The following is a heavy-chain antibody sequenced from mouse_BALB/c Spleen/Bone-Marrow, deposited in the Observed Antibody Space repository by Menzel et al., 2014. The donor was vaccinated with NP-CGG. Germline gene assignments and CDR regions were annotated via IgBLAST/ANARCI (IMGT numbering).Heavy chain of an antibody. J-gene: IGHJ4*01. D-gene: IGHD2-2*01. CDR3: AREGYDGQMDY. V-gene: IGHV5-9-4*01. Sequence: EVKVVESGGGLVKPGGSLELSCAASGFTFSSYAMSWVRQSPEKRLEWVAEISSGGSYTYYPDTVTGRFTISRDNAKNTLYLEMSSLRSEDTAVYYCAREGYDGQMDYWGQGTSVTVSS. CDR2: ISSGGSYT. CDR1: GFTFSSYA.